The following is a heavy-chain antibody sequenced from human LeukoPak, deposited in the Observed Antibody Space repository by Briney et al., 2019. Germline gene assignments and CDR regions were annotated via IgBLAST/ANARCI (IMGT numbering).Heavy chain of an antibody. CDR2: IYYSGTT. D-gene: IGHD5-18*01. CDR3: ARDVGYSYGYAGYYFDY. CDR1: GGSISSTNYY. V-gene: IGHV4-39*07. J-gene: IGHJ4*02. Sequence: SETLSLTCTVSGGSISSTNYYWGWIRQPPGKELEWIGSIYYSGTTYYNPSLKSRVTLSVDTSKNQFSLKLSSVTAADTAVYYCARDVGYSYGYAGYYFDYWGQGTLVTVSS.